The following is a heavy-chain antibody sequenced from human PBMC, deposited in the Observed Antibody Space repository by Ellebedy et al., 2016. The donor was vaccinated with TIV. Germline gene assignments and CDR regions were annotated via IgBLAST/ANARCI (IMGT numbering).Heavy chain of an antibody. CDR1: GGVISRYY. Sequence: MPSETLSLTCTVSGGVISRYYWTWIRQSPGKALEWIGYIYNGDNTKYNPSLHSRVTISQDTTKNQFSLKLTSVTAADAAVYYCARDPDYNSGWGGYDSWGQGALVTVSS. CDR2: IYNGDNT. CDR3: ARDPDYNSGWGGYDS. D-gene: IGHD6-19*01. V-gene: IGHV4-59*01. J-gene: IGHJ4*02.